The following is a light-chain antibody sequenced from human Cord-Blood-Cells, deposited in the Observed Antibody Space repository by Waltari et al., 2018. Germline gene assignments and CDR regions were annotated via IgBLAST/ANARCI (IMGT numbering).Light chain of an antibody. CDR1: QSVSSY. V-gene: IGKV3-11*01. CDR3: QQRSNWPPLT. Sequence: EIVLTQSPATLSLSPGERATLSCRASQSVSSYLAWYQQKPGQAPRLLIYDASNRATGIPARCSGSGSGTDFTLTSSSLEPEDFAVYYCQQRSNWPPLTFGGGTEVEIK. J-gene: IGKJ4*01. CDR2: DAS.